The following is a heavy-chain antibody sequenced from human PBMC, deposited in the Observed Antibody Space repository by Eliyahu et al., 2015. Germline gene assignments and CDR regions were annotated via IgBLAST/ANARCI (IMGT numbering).Heavy chain of an antibody. Sequence: EVQLVESGGGLVKPGGSLRLSCAASGFXFSHAWXRWFRPAPGKGLEWVGRIKSKTDGGTTDYAAPVKGRFTISRDDSKNTLYLQMNSLKTEDTAVYYCTTWRYYDFWSGYFGGPSLNDAFDIWGQGTMVTVSS. CDR2: IKSKTDGGTT. J-gene: IGHJ3*02. V-gene: IGHV3-15*01. CDR3: TTWRYYDFWSGYFGGPSLNDAFDI. CDR1: GFXFSHAW. D-gene: IGHD3-3*01.